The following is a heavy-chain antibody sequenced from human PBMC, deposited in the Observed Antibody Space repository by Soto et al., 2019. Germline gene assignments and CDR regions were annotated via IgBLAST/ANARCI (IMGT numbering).Heavy chain of an antibody. V-gene: IGHV4-59*04. CDR2: IFYSGST. CDR3: AFGTYDTSGYFNWFDP. Sequence: PSETLSLTCTVSGGSIRSYYWGWIRQPPGKGLEWIGTIFYSGSTYYNPSLKSRVTISIDTSKEQFSLKLNSVTAADTAVYYCAFGTYDTSGYFNWFDPWGQGTRVTVSS. J-gene: IGHJ5*02. D-gene: IGHD3-22*01. CDR1: GGSIRSYY.